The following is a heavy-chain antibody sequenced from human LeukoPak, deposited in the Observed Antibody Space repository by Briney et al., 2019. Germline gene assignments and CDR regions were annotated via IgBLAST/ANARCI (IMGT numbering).Heavy chain of an antibody. CDR1: ELTFSNAW. CDR3: TTGACSRTRCYPSFDY. V-gene: IGHV3-15*01. D-gene: IGHD2-2*01. J-gene: IGHJ4*02. CDR2: IRSKSYGGTT. Sequence: PGGYQRLSCAATELTFSNAWMSSVRQAPRNGLDWVGRIRSKSYGGTTDYATPVKGRFTISREHSKNTLYQQMNSRKPQDTAGYSCTTGACSRTRCYPSFDYWGQGNLVTVSS.